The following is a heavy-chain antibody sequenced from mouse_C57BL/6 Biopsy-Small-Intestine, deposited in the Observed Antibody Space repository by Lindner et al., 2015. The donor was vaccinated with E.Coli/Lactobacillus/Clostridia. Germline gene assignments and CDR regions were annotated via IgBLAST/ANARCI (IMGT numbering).Heavy chain of an antibody. CDR2: IYPRNGNS. J-gene: IGHJ1*03. Sequence: VQLQESGLELARPGASVKLSCKASGYTFISYGISWVKQRTGQGLEWIGEIYPRNGNSFYNENFKDKATLTAGKSSSTAYMELRSLTPEDSAVYFCARGILADGNYVGWYFGVWGTGTTVTVSS. CDR3: ARGILADGNYVGWYFGV. CDR1: GYTFISYG. V-gene: IGHV1-81*01. D-gene: IGHD2-1*01.